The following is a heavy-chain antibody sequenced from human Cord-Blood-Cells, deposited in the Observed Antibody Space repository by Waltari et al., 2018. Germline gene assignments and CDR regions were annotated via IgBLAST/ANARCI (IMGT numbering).Heavy chain of an antibody. D-gene: IGHD3-3*01. CDR2: IYHSGST. J-gene: IGHJ4*02. CDR1: GYSISSGYY. V-gene: IGHV4-38-2*02. CDR3: AREEGRSGYYIDY. Sequence: QVQLQESGPGLVKPSETLSLTCAVSGYSISSGYYWGWIRQPPGKGLEWIGSIYHSGSTYYNPSLKGRVTISVDTSKNQFSLKLSSVTAADTAVYYCAREEGRSGYYIDYWGQGTLVTVSS.